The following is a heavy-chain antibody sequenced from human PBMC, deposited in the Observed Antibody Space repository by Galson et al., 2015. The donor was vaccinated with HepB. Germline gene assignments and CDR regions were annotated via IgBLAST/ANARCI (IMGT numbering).Heavy chain of an antibody. CDR2: ISFDGANK. D-gene: IGHD5-12*01. CDR1: GFTFSSYT. V-gene: IGHV3-30-3*01. Sequence: SLRLSCAISGFTFSSYTMHWVRQTPGKGLEWVTLISFDGANKYYADSVQGRFTISRDNSKKTVYLQMSSLRTEDTAVYYCARLGVWGGYPGLEYWGQGILVTVSS. J-gene: IGHJ4*02. CDR3: ARLGVWGGYPGLEY.